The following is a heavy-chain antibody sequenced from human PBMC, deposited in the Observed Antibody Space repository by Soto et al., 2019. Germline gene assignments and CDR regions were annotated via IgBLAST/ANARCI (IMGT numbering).Heavy chain of an antibody. Sequence: QVQLVESGGGVVQPGRSLRLSCAASGFPFTSYGMHWVREGPEKGLEWVAIISYDGSDKYYADSVKGRITISRENSKNTLYLQINNLRPENTALYYCVGGQYYFDYRGQGTLVIVSS. V-gene: IGHV3-30*03. D-gene: IGHD3-10*01. CDR3: VGGQYYFDY. CDR2: ISYDGSDK. CDR1: GFPFTSYG. J-gene: IGHJ4*02.